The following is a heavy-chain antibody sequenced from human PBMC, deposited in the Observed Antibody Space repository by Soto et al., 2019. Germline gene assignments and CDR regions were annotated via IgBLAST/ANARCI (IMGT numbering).Heavy chain of an antibody. V-gene: IGHV4-31*03. CDR3: ATVRWELHDAFDI. D-gene: IGHD1-26*01. Sequence: QVQLQESGPGLVKPSQTLSLTCTVSGGSISTGGYYWSWIRQHPGRGLEWIGYIYHSGMTFSNPSLQSRVAISIDTSKNKCSLKLGSVTAADTAVYYCATVRWELHDAFDIWGQGTMVSVSS. CDR1: GGSISTGGYY. J-gene: IGHJ3*02. CDR2: IYHSGMT.